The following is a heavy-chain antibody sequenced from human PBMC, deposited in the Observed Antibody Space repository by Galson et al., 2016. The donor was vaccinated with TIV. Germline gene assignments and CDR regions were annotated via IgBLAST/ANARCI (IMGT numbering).Heavy chain of an antibody. CDR2: INQDGSVK. CDR1: GFTFSHYP. V-gene: IGHV3-7*03. Sequence: SLRLSCADTGFTFSHYPMHWVRQAPGKGLEWVANINQDGSVKNYVDSVKGRFTISRDNAKNSVSLQMNSLRAEDTAVYFCARAWAGSESYWGQGILVTVSS. CDR3: ARAWAGSESY. J-gene: IGHJ4*02. D-gene: IGHD3-10*01.